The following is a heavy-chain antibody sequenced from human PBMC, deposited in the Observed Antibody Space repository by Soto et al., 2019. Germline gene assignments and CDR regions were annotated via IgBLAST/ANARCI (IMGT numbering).Heavy chain of an antibody. D-gene: IGHD6-19*01. CDR1: GFTFDDYA. J-gene: IGHJ4*02. V-gene: IGHV3-9*01. CDR2: ISWNSGSI. CDR3: AKDAGRVAGRGGDFDY. Sequence: EVQLVESGGGLVQPGRSLRLSCAASGFTFDDYAMHWVRQAPGKGLEWVSGISWNSGSICYADSVKGRFTISRDNAKNSLYLQMNSLRAEDTALYYCAKDAGRVAGRGGDFDYWGQGTLVTVSS.